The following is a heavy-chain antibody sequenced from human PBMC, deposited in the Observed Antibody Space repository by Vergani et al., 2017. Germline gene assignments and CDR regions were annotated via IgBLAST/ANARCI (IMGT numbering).Heavy chain of an antibody. D-gene: IGHD6-13*01. CDR1: GGSFSGYY. V-gene: IGHV4-34*01. Sequence: QVQLQQWGAGLLKPSETLSLTCAVYGGSFSGYYWSWIRQPPGKGLEWIGEINHSGSTNYNPSLKRRVTISVDTSKNQFSLKLSSVTAADTAVYYCARGRIAAAGPRVDPWGQGTLVTVSS. CDR2: INHSGST. CDR3: ARGRIAAAGPRVDP. J-gene: IGHJ5*02.